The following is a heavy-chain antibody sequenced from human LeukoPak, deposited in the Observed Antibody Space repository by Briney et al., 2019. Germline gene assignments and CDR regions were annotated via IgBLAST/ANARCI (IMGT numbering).Heavy chain of an antibody. CDR3: ARDEQRDFDY. J-gene: IGHJ4*02. V-gene: IGHV3-21*01. D-gene: IGHD1/OR15-1a*01. CDR1: GFTFSSYS. Sequence: GGSLRLSCAASGFTFSSYSMNWVRQAPGKGLEWVSSISSSSSYIYYADPVKGRFTISRDNAKNSLYLQMNSLRAEDTAVYYCARDEQRDFDYWGQGTLVTVSS. CDR2: ISSSSSYI.